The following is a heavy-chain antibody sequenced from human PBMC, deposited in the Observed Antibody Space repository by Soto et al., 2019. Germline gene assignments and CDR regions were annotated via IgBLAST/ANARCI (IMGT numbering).Heavy chain of an antibody. Sequence: EVQLVESGGGLVQPGGSLRLSCAASGFTVSSNYMSWVRQAPGKGLEWVSVIYSGGSTYYADSVKGRFTISRDNSKNTLYLPMNSLRAEDTAVYYCARALLPHDAFDIWGQGTMVTVSS. J-gene: IGHJ3*02. CDR3: ARALLPHDAFDI. CDR2: IYSGGST. CDR1: GFTVSSNY. V-gene: IGHV3-66*01.